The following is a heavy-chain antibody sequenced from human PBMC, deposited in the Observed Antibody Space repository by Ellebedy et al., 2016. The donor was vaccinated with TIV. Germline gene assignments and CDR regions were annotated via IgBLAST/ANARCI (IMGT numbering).Heavy chain of an antibody. V-gene: IGHV3-23*01. D-gene: IGHD3-10*01. CDR2: ISARGGNT. CDR3: ARDSVRRRRWDNDY. CDR1: VFTFSTAW. Sequence: GESLKISCTPSVFTFSTAWMNWVRQAPGKGLAWVSTISARGGNTYFPDSVKGRFTISRDNSRNTVYLQMNNLRAEDTAVYYCARDSVRRRRWDNDYWGQGTLVTVSA. J-gene: IGHJ4*02.